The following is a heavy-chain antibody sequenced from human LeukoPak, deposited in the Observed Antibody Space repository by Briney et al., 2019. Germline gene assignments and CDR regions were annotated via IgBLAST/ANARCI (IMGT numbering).Heavy chain of an antibody. D-gene: IGHD3-22*01. Sequence: GGSLRLSCAASGVTFSSYAMSWVRQAPGKGLEWVSAISGSGGSTYYADSVKGRFTISRDNSKNTLYLQMNSLRAEDTAVYYCAKDRTDYYDSSGFDYWGQRTLVTVSS. J-gene: IGHJ4*02. CDR1: GVTFSSYA. CDR2: ISGSGGST. CDR3: AKDRTDYYDSSGFDY. V-gene: IGHV3-23*01.